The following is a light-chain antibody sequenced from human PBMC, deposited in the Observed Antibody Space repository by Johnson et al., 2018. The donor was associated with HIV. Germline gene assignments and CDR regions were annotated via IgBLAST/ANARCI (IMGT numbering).Light chain of an antibody. CDR1: SSNIGNNY. CDR2: ENN. V-gene: IGLV1-51*02. Sequence: QSILTQPPSVSAAPGQKVTISCSGSSSNIGNNYVSWYQQLPGTAPKILIHENNKRPSGIPDRFSGSKSGTSATLVITGLQTGDEAGYYCGTWDSSLSVYVFGTGTKVTVL. CDR3: GTWDSSLSVYV. J-gene: IGLJ1*01.